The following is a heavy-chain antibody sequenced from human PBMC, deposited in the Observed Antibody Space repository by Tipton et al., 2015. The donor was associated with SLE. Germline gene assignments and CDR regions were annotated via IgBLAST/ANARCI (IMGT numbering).Heavy chain of an antibody. J-gene: IGHJ4*02. CDR1: GGSFSGYY. V-gene: IGHV4-34*01. CDR2: INHSGST. D-gene: IGHD1-26*01. CDR3: ARRPSGSTFDY. Sequence: GLVKPSETLSLTCAVYGGSFSGYYWSWIRQPPGKGLEWIGEINHSGSTNYNPSLKSRVTISVDTSKNQFSLKVRSVTAADTAVYYCARRPSGSTFDYWGQGTLVTVSS.